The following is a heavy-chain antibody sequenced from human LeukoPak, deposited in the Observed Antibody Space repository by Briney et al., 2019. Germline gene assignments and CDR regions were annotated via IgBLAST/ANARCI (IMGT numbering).Heavy chain of an antibody. CDR3: AKDPGDSGWYGHNWFDP. V-gene: IGHV3-23*01. Sequence: PGGSLRLSCAASGFTFSSYAMSWVRQAPGKGLEWVSAISGSGGSTYYADSVKGRFTISRDNSKNTLYLQMNSLRAEDTAVYYCAKDPGDSGWYGHNWFDPWGQGTLVTVSS. D-gene: IGHD6-19*01. CDR2: ISGSGGST. J-gene: IGHJ5*02. CDR1: GFTFSSYA.